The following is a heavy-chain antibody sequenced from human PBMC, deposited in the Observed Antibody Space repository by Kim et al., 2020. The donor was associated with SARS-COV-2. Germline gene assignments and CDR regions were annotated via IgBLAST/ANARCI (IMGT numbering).Heavy chain of an antibody. CDR1: GFTVSSTF. CDR3: AGRHGY. CDR2: TYNGGKT. J-gene: IGHJ4*02. Sequence: GGSLRLSCAASGFTVSSTFMSWVRQAPGKGLEWVSITYNGGKTLYADSIMGRFSISRDNSKNTLYLQMNSLRAEDTAVYYCAGRHGYWGQGTLVTGSS. V-gene: IGHV3-53*01.